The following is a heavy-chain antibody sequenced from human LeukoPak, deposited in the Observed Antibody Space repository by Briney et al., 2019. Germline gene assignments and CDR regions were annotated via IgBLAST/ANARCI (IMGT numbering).Heavy chain of an antibody. CDR2: ISAYNGNT. Sequence: SVKVSCKASGYTFTSYGISWVRQAPGQGLEWMGWISAYNGNTNYAQKLQGRVTMTTDTSTSTAYMELRSLRSDDTAVYYCARDSKRDDYVWGSYRQFDYWGQGTLVTVSS. J-gene: IGHJ4*02. V-gene: IGHV1-18*01. D-gene: IGHD3-16*02. CDR1: GYTFTSYG. CDR3: ARDSKRDDYVWGSYRQFDY.